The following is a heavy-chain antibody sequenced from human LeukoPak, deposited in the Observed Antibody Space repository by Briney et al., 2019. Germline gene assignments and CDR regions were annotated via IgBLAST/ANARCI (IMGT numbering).Heavy chain of an antibody. CDR1: GGSISSSNW. D-gene: IGHD6-19*01. V-gene: IGHV4-4*02. CDR3: ARAASKYSSGWYDNWFDP. J-gene: IGHJ5*02. Sequence: PSETLSLTCAVSGGSISSSNWWSWVRQPPGKGLEWIGEIYHSGSTNYNPSLKSRVTISVDTSKNQFSLKLSSVTAADTAVYYCARAASKYSSGWYDNWFDPWGQGTLVTVSS. CDR2: IYHSGST.